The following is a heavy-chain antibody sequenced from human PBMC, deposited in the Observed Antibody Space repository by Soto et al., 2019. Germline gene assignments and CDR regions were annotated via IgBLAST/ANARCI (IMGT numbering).Heavy chain of an antibody. CDR3: ARARIPYNWNDVFWFDP. CDR2: ISYDGSNK. J-gene: IGHJ5*02. CDR1: GFTFSSYA. Sequence: GGSLRLSCAASGFTFSSYAMHWVRQAPGKGLEWVAVISYDGSNKYYADSVKGRFTISRDNSKNTLYLQMNSLRAEDTAVYYCARARIPYNWNDVFWFDPWGQGTLVTVSS. V-gene: IGHV3-30-3*01. D-gene: IGHD1-20*01.